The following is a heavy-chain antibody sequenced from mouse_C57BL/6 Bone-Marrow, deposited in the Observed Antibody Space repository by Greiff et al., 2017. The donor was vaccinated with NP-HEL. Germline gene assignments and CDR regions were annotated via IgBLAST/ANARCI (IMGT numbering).Heavy chain of an antibody. V-gene: IGHV14-3*01. CDR2: IDPANGNT. D-gene: IGHD1-1*01. J-gene: IGHJ3*01. CDR1: GFNIKNTY. CDR3: AGRTTVPAWFAY. Sequence: VQLQQSVAELVRPGASVKLSCTASGFNIKNTYMHWVKQRPEQGLEWIGRIDPANGNTKYAPKFKGKATITADTSSNTAYLQLSSLTSEDTAIYYWAGRTTVPAWFAYWGQGTLVTVSA.